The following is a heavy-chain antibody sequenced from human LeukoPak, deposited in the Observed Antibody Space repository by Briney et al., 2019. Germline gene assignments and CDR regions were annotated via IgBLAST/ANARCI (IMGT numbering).Heavy chain of an antibody. CDR1: GGSFSGYY. V-gene: IGHV4-39*01. J-gene: IGHJ5*02. D-gene: IGHD6-6*01. CDR2: IYYSGST. CDR3: ARRHELAARQFDP. Sequence: PSETLSITCAVYGGSFSGYYWGWIRQPPGKGLEWIGSIYYSGSTYYNPSLKSRVTISVDTSKNQFSLKPSSVTAADTAVYYCARRHELAARQFDPWGQGTLVTVSS.